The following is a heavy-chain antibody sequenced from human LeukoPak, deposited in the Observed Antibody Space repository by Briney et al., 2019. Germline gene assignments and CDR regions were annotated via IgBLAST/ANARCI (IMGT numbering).Heavy chain of an antibody. D-gene: IGHD3-22*01. CDR2: ISSGSSYI. J-gene: IGHJ4*02. Sequence: GGSLRLSCAASGFTFSSYTMNRVRQAPGKGLQWVSSISSGSSYIYYADSVKGRFTISRDNAKNSLYLQMNSLRAEDTAVYYCARGNHYYDSSGIFDYWGQGTLVTVSS. V-gene: IGHV3-21*01. CDR1: GFTFSSYT. CDR3: ARGNHYYDSSGIFDY.